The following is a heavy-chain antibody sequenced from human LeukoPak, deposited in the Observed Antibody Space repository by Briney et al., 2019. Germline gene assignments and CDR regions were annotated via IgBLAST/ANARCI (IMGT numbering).Heavy chain of an antibody. CDR3: ARDRFVNWFDP. V-gene: IGHV4-59*01. CDR2: IYYSGST. CDR1: GGSISSYY. J-gene: IGHJ5*02. Sequence: PSETLSLTCTVSGGSISSYYWSWIRQPPGKGLEWIGYIYYSGSTNYNPSLKGRVTISVDTSKNQFSLKLSSVTAADTAVYYCARDRFVNWFDPWGQGTLVTVSS.